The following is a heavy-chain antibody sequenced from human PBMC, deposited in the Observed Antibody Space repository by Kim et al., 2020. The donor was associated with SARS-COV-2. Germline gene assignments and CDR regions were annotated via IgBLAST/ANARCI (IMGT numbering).Heavy chain of an antibody. CDR3: ADTGGSSRSDDYYFDY. Sequence: GGSLRLSCAASGFTFSSYAMSWVRQAPGKGLEWVSAISGSGYTTYYADSVKGRFTISRDNSKNTLYLQMNSLRAEDTAVYYCADTGGSSRSDDYYFDYWGQGTLVTVSS. CDR1: GFTFSSYA. J-gene: IGHJ4*02. V-gene: IGHV3-23*01. CDR2: ISGSGYTT. D-gene: IGHD6-13*01.